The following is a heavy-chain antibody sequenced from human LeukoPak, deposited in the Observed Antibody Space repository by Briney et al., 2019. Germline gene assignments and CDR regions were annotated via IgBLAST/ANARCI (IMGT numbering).Heavy chain of an antibody. D-gene: IGHD6-13*01. CDR2: ISYSGSA. CDR3: ARFAIAVAGRVY. J-gene: IGHJ4*02. Sequence: SETLSLTCTVSGGSISSSNYYWGWIRQPPGKGLVWIGSISYSGSAYYNPSLKSRVTISVDTSKNQFSLKLSSVAAADTAVYYCARFAIAVAGRVYWGQGTLVTVSS. V-gene: IGHV4-39*07. CDR1: GGSISSSNYY.